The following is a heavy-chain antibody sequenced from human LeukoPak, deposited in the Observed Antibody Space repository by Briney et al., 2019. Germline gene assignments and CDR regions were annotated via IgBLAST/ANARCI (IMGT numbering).Heavy chain of an antibody. Sequence: GESLKISCKDSGYSFTNYWIGWVRQMPGKNLEWMGIIYVGDSDTRYSPSFQGQVTISADKSIYTAYLQWSSLRASDTAMYYCARPRFGSGWYDAFDIWGQGTMVTVSS. CDR1: GYSFTNYW. D-gene: IGHD6-19*01. J-gene: IGHJ3*02. V-gene: IGHV5-51*01. CDR2: IYVGDSDT. CDR3: ARPRFGSGWYDAFDI.